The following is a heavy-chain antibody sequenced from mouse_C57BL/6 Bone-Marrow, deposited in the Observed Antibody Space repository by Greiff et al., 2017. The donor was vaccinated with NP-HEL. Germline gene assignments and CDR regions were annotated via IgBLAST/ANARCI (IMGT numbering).Heavy chain of an antibody. CDR3: ARRYFDV. CDR1: GFTFSDYY. V-gene: IGHV5-12*01. CDR2: ISNGGGST. Sequence: EVKLMESGGGLVQPGGSLKLSCAASGFTFSDYYMYWVRQTPEKRLEWVAYISNGGGSTYYPDTVKGRFTISRDNAKNTLYLQMSRLKSEDTAMYYCARRYFDVWGIGTTVTVSS. J-gene: IGHJ1*03.